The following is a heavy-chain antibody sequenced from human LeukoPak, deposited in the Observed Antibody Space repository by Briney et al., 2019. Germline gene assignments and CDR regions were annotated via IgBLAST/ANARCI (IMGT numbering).Heavy chain of an antibody. CDR3: ATYKNWGSFDL. D-gene: IGHD7-27*01. Sequence: SGGSLRLSCAASGFAFSSYSMNWVRQAPGKGLEWVSSISSSSSYIYYADSVKGRFTISRDNAKNSLYLQMNSLRAEDTAVYYCATYKNWGSFDLWGRGTLVTVSS. CDR1: GFAFSSYS. J-gene: IGHJ2*01. V-gene: IGHV3-21*01. CDR2: ISSSSSYI.